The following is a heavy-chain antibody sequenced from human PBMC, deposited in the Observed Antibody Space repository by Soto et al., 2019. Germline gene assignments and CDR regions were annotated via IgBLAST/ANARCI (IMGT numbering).Heavy chain of an antibody. Sequence: SETLSLTCTVSGDSVSSGSYYWSWIRQPPGKGLEWIGYIYYSGSTNYNPSLKSRVTISVDTSKNQFSLKLSSVTAADTAVYYCARTGYYYDSSGYFDYWGQGTLVTVSS. CDR2: IYYSGST. J-gene: IGHJ4*02. CDR3: ARTGYYYDSSGYFDY. D-gene: IGHD3-22*01. V-gene: IGHV4-61*01. CDR1: GDSVSSGSYY.